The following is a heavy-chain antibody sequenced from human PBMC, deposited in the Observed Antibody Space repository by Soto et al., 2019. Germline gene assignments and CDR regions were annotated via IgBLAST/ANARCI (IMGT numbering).Heavy chain of an antibody. CDR2: ISPIFGTP. CDR1: GGTFSSYA. Sequence: QVQLVQSGAEVKKPGSSVKVSCKASGGTFSSYAISWVRQAPGQGLEWMGGISPIFGTPNYAQKFQGRVTLTADESTSTAYMERSSLRSEDTAVYYCAKDRGYSYGNYYYYGMDVWGQGTTVTVSS. J-gene: IGHJ6*02. V-gene: IGHV1-69*12. CDR3: AKDRGYSYGNYYYYGMDV. D-gene: IGHD5-18*01.